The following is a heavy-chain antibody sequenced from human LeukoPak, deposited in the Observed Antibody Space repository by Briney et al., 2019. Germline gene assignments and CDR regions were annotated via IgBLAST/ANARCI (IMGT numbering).Heavy chain of an antibody. CDR3: ARDDVDTAMVT. CDR2: IWYDGSNK. CDR1: GFTFSSYG. V-gene: IGHV3-33*01. J-gene: IGHJ5*02. D-gene: IGHD5-18*01. Sequence: PGGSLRLSCAASGFTFSSYGMHWVRQAPGKGLEWVAVIWYDGSNKYYADSVKGRFTISRDNSKNTLYLQMNSLGAEDTAVYYCARDDVDTAMVTWGQGTLVTVSS.